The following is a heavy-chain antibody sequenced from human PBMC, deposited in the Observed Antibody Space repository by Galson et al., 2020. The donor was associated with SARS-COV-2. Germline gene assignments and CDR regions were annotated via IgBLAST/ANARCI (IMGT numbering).Heavy chain of an antibody. CDR3: ASPGGSSEINHYYYYYMDV. Sequence: SVKVSCKASGGTFSSYAISWVRQAPGQGLEWMGGIIPILGIANYAQKFQGRVTITADKSTSTAYMELSSLRSEDTAVYYCASPGGSSEINHYYYYYMDVWGKGTTVTVSS. CDR2: IIPILGIA. CDR1: GGTFSSYA. D-gene: IGHD6-6*01. V-gene: IGHV1-69*10. J-gene: IGHJ6*03.